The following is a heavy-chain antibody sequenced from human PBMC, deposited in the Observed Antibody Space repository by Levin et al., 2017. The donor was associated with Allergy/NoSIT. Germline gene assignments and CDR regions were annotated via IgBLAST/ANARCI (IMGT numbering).Heavy chain of an antibody. CDR2: ISGSGGST. CDR3: AKLRRPAKEQWLVRLWLVWGYFDY. D-gene: IGHD6-19*01. J-gene: IGHJ4*02. V-gene: IGHV3-23*01. CDR1: GFTFSSYA. Sequence: PGGSLRLSCAASGFTFSSYAMSWVRQAPGKGLEWVSAISGSGGSTYYADSVKGRFTISRDNSKNTLYLQMNSLRAEDTAVYYCAKLRRPAKEQWLVRLWLVWGYFDYWGQGTLVTVSS.